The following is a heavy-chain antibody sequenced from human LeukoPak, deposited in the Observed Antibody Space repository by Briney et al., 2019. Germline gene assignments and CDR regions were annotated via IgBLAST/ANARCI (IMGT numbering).Heavy chain of an antibody. CDR3: ARGHIVVVPAAMLLNWFDP. V-gene: IGHV4-31*03. CDR1: GGSISSGGYY. CDR2: IYYSGST. J-gene: IGHJ5*02. Sequence: SETLSLTCTVSGGSISSGGYYWSWIRQHPGKGLEWIGYIYYSGSTYYNPSLKSRVTISVDTSKNQFSLKLSSVTAADTAVYYCARGHIVVVPAAMLLNWFDPWGQGTLVTVSS. D-gene: IGHD2-2*01.